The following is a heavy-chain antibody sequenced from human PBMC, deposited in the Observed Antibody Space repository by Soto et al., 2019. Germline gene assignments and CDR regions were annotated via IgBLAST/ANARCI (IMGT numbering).Heavy chain of an antibody. CDR3: ARRALLDAFDI. D-gene: IGHD2-15*01. Sequence: QMQLQESGSGLVKPSQTLSLTCAVSGGSITSGGYSWSWIRQPPGKGREWIGYVYHSASTFYNPSLESRVSISVDRSKNFFSLKLRSVTAADTAVYYCARRALLDAFDIWGQGAMVTVSS. CDR1: GGSITSGGYS. CDR2: VYHSAST. V-gene: IGHV4-30-2*01. J-gene: IGHJ3*02.